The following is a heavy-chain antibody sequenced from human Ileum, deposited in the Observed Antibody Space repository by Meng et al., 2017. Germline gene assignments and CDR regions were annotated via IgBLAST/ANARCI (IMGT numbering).Heavy chain of an antibody. CDR2: ISSSARNT. Sequence: EGRLVESGGGLVQPGGSLRLSCAASGFIFSSSGMNWVRQAPGKGLEWVSSISSSARNTYYADSVMGRFTISRDNSKNTVYLQMTSLRVEDTAVYYCAKDPDELDSWGQGTLVTVSS. J-gene: IGHJ4*02. CDR1: GFIFSSSG. CDR3: AKDPDELDS. V-gene: IGHV3-23*04.